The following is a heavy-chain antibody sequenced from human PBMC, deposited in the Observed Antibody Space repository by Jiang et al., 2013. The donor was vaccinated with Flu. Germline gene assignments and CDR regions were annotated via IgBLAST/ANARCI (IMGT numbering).Heavy chain of an antibody. V-gene: IGHV1-2*02. CDR3: ARGRAYVERSAFDV. CDR1: GYTFTGLY. J-gene: IGHJ3*01. D-gene: IGHD3-3*01. Sequence: GAEVKKPGASVKVSCKASGYTFTGLYMHWVRQAPGQGLEWMGWINPNNGGTNSAQKFQGRVTMTRDTSISTAYMELTRLASDDTAVYYCARGRAYVERSAFDVWGQGTMVTVSS. CDR2: INPNNGGT.